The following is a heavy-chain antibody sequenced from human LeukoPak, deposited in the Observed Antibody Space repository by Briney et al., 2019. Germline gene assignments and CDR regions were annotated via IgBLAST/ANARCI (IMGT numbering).Heavy chain of an antibody. V-gene: IGHV1-18*01. CDR1: GYTFTSYG. CDR2: ISAYNGNT. J-gene: IGHJ4*02. D-gene: IGHD4-23*01. CDR3: ARGVAVGTAYYFDC. Sequence: GASVKVSCKASGYTFTSYGVSWVRQAPGQGLEWMGWISAYNGNTNYAQNLQGRVTMTTVTSTNTAYMGLRSLRSDDTAVYYCARGVAVGTAYYFDCWGQGTLVTVSS.